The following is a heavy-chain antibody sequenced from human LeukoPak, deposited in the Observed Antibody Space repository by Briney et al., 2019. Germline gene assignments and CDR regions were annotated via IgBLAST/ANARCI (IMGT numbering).Heavy chain of an antibody. J-gene: IGHJ4*02. CDR3: ANHCGGNPKYYFDY. Sequence: GGSLRLSCAASGFTFSSYAMSWVRQAPGKGLEWVSVISGSGGSTYYADSVKGRFTISRDNSKNTLYLQMNSLRAEDTAVYYCANHCGGNPKYYFDYWGQGTLVTVSS. CDR1: GFTFSSYA. V-gene: IGHV3-23*01. D-gene: IGHD4-23*01. CDR2: ISGSGGST.